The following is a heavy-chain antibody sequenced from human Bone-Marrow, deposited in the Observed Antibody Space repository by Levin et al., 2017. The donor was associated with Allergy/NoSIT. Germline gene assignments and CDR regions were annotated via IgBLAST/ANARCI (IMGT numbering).Heavy chain of an antibody. CDR2: VSYRGST. CDR3: AGLDGYSCDY. Sequence: LRLSCTVSGGSISSAGYHWNWIRQYPGTGLEWIGYVSYRGSTYFNPSLKSRLAMSIDTSEQHFSLNLTSVSAADTAIYYCAGLDGYSCDYWGQGALVTVSS. D-gene: IGHD1-1*01. CDR1: GGSISSAGYH. V-gene: IGHV4-31*03. J-gene: IGHJ4*02.